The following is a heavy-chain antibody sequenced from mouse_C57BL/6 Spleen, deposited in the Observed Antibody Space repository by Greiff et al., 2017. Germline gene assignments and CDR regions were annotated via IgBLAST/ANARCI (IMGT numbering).Heavy chain of an antibody. CDR1: GYTFTGYW. Sequence: VQLQQSGAELMKPGASVKLSCKATGYTFTGYWIEWVKQRPGHGLEWIGEILPGSGSTNYNEKFKGKATFTADTSSNTAYMQLSSLTTEDSAIYYCARGPTIVTTRGYYFGYWGQGTTLTVSS. D-gene: IGHD2-5*01. V-gene: IGHV1-9*01. J-gene: IGHJ2*01. CDR2: ILPGSGST. CDR3: ARGPTIVTTRGYYFGY.